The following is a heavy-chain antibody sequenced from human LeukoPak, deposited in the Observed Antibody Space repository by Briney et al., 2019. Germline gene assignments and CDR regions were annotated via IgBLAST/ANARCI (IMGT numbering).Heavy chain of an antibody. CDR2: INHSGST. Sequence: SETLSLTCAVYGGSFSGYYWSWIRQPPGKGLEWIGEINHSGSTNYNPSLKSRVTISVDKSKNQFSLKLSSVTAADTAVYYCARDGGYYYDSSGSAFDYWGQGTLVTVSS. D-gene: IGHD3-22*01. V-gene: IGHV4-34*01. CDR1: GGSFSGYY. J-gene: IGHJ4*02. CDR3: ARDGGYYYDSSGSAFDY.